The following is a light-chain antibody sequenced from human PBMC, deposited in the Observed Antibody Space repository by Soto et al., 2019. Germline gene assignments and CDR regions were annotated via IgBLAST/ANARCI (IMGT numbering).Light chain of an antibody. J-gene: IGKJ2*01. CDR2: GAS. CDR1: QSVSSSS. V-gene: IGKV3-20*01. Sequence: EIVLTQSPGTLSLSPGQRATLSCRASQSVSSSSLAWYQQRPGQAPRLLIYGASWRATGIPDRFSGSGSGTDFTLTISRLEPEDFAVYYCQLYGASPKYTFGQGTKLEIK. CDR3: QLYGASPKYT.